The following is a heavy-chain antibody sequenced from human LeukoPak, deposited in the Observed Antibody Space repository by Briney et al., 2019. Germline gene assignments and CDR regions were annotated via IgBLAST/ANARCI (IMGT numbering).Heavy chain of an antibody. CDR1: GGSISSGDYY. D-gene: IGHD3-22*01. J-gene: IGHJ4*02. CDR3: ARVDSSGYLFDY. V-gene: IGHV4-61*08. CDR2: TYYSGST. Sequence: SQTLSLTCTVSGGSISSGDYYWSWIRQPPGKGLEWIGYTYYSGSTNYNPSLKSRVTISVDTSKNQVSLKLSSVTAADTAVYYCARVDSSGYLFDYWGQGTLVTVSS.